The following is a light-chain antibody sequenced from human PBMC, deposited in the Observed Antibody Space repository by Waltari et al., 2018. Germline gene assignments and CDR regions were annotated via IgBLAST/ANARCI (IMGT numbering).Light chain of an antibody. CDR3: QQYNNWPPLYT. CDR1: QSISTN. CDR2: ETS. Sequence: IVMTQSPATLSMSPGERATLSCRASQSISTNLAWYQQRPGQAPRPLIYETSTRATGIPVKSRGSGSGTEFTLTVSDRQPEDIAVYDCQQYNNWPPLYTFGQGTKLDIK. J-gene: IGKJ2*01. V-gene: IGKV3-15*01.